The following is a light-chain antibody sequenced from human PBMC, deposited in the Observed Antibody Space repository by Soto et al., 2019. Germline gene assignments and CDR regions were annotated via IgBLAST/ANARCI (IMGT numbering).Light chain of an antibody. CDR2: AAS. CDR3: QQSYSTLYT. V-gene: IGKV1-39*01. CDR1: QSISSY. J-gene: IGKJ2*01. Sequence: DIQMTQSPSSLSASLGDRVTITCRASQSISSYLNWYQQKPGKAPKLLIYAASSLQSGVPSRFSGSGSGTDFTLTISSLQPGDFATYYCQQSYSTLYTFGQGTKLEIK.